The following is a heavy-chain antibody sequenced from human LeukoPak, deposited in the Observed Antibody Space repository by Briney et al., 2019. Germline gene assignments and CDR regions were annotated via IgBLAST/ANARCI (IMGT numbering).Heavy chain of an antibody. D-gene: IGHD1-1*01. CDR3: ARAPVPADYYGMDV. Sequence: SETLSLTCAVDGWSFSGYYWSLIRQPPGKGLEWIGEINHSGSTNYNPSLKSRVTISVDTSKNQFSLKLSSVTAADTAVYYCARAPVPADYYGMDVWGQGTTVTVSS. V-gene: IGHV4-34*01. CDR1: GWSFSGYY. CDR2: INHSGST. J-gene: IGHJ6*02.